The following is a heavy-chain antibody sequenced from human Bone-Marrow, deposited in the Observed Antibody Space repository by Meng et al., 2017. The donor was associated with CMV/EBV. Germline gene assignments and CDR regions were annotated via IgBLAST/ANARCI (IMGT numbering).Heavy chain of an antibody. J-gene: IGHJ3*02. CDR1: GGPVSSGSYY. Sequence: GSLRLSCTVSGGPVSSGSYYWSWIRQPPGKGLEWIGYIYYSGSTNYNPSLKSRVTISVDTSKNQFSLKLSSVTAADTAVYYCARDGSGSSLAADAFDIWGQGTMVTVSS. V-gene: IGHV4-61*01. CDR3: ARDGSGSSLAADAFDI. CDR2: IYYSGST. D-gene: IGHD1-26*01.